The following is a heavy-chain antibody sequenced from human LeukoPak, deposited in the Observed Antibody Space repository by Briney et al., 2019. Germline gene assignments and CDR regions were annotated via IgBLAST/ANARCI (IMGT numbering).Heavy chain of an antibody. CDR2: ISAYNGNT. D-gene: IGHD3-3*01. J-gene: IGHJ4*02. CDR1: GYTFTSYG. CDR3: ARFDFWSGYYKGFDY. V-gene: IGHV1-18*01. Sequence: ASVKVSCKASGYTFTSYGISWVRQAPGQGLEWMGWISAYNGNTNYAQKLQGRVTMTTDTSTSTAYMELRSLRSDDTAVYYCARFDFWSGYYKGFDYWGQGTLVTVSS.